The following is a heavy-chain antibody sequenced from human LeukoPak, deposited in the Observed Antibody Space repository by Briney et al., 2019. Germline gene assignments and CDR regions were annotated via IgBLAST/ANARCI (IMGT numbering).Heavy chain of an antibody. J-gene: IGHJ4*02. CDR3: AKDKTVGGAGTTMADY. CDR2: ISAFGDDT. CDR1: GFTFRNYV. D-gene: IGHD1-1*01. Sequence: GGSLRLSCEASGFTFRNYVMTWVRQAPGKGLEWVSAISAFGDDTYYTDSVKGRFTNSRDNSIDTLYLQMNSLRVDDTAVYCCAKDKTVGGAGTTMADYWGQGTLVIVSS. V-gene: IGHV3-23*01.